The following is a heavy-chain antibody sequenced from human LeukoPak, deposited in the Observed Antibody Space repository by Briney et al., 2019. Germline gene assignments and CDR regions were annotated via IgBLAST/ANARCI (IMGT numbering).Heavy chain of an antibody. CDR1: GFTSRRYD. J-gene: IGHJ4*02. CDR2: FRGCGSHK. Sequence: GGSLTLSCAASGFTSRRYDMRWVRHATGEGLEWVASFRGCGSHKFYADSVKGRFHISRDNHKHAVYLQINSLSAEDGAVYYCTKSRSQWVTLLDYWGQGTLVTVSS. V-gene: IGHV3-23*01. D-gene: IGHD1-26*01. CDR3: TKSRSQWVTLLDY.